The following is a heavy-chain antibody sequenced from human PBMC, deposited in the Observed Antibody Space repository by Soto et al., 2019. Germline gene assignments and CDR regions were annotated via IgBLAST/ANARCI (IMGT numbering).Heavy chain of an antibody. V-gene: IGHV4-34*01. CDR2: INHSGST. D-gene: IGHD2-2*01. CDR1: GGSFSGYY. J-gene: IGHJ5*02. Sequence: PSETLSLTCAVYGGSFSGYYWSWIRQPPGKGLEWIGEINHSGSTNYNPSLKSRVTISVDTSKNQFSLKLSSVTAADTAVYYCARGERGFVVVPAAMSSSYNWFDPWGQGTLVTVPQ. CDR3: ARGERGFVVVPAAMSSSYNWFDP.